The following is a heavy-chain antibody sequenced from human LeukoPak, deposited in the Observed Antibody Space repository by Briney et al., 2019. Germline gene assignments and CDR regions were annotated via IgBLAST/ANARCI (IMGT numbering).Heavy chain of an antibody. Sequence: ASVKVSCKASGYTFTGYYMHWVRQAPGQGVEGMGWVNPNSGGTNYPQKFQGRVTMTRATSISTAYMELSRLRSDDTAVYYCARRYDFWSGYQHNDWFDPWGQGTLVTVSS. V-gene: IGHV1-2*02. D-gene: IGHD3-3*01. CDR3: ARRYDFWSGYQHNDWFDP. CDR1: GYTFTGYY. CDR2: VNPNSGGT. J-gene: IGHJ5*02.